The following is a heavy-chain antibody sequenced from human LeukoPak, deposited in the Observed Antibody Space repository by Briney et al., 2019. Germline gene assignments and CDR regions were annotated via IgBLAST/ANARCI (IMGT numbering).Heavy chain of an antibody. Sequence: ASVKVSCKASGGTFSSYAISWVRQAPGQGLEWMGGIIPIFGTANYAQKFQGRVTIAADESTSTAYMELSSLRSEDTAVYYRARGRSSSGWYSYMFDYWGQGTLVTVSS. V-gene: IGHV1-69*13. CDR1: GGTFSSYA. D-gene: IGHD6-19*01. J-gene: IGHJ4*02. CDR2: IIPIFGTA. CDR3: ARGRSSSGWYSYMFDY.